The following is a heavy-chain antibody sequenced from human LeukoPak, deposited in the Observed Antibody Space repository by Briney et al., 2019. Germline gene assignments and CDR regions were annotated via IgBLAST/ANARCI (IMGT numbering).Heavy chain of an antibody. CDR3: ARDAEPLAAAGAGLEY. J-gene: IGHJ4*02. V-gene: IGHV3-21*01. Sequence: GGSLRLSCAASGFTFSSYAMSWVRQAPGKGLEWVSSISSSGSYIYYADSVKGRFTISRDSSKNSVYLQMNSLRAEDTAVYYCARDAEPLAAAGAGLEYWGQGTLVTVSS. CDR2: ISSSGSYI. CDR1: GFTFSSYA. D-gene: IGHD6-13*01.